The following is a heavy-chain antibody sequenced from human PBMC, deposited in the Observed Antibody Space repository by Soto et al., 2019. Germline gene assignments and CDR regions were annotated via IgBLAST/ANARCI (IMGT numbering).Heavy chain of an antibody. Sequence: GASVKVSCKPSGYTFTSYGISWVRQAPGQGLEWMGWISAYNGNTNYAQKLQGRVTMTTDTSTSTAYMELRSLRSDDTAVYYCARDLRPLTSSSVVVVATCGVYWGQGTLVTVSS. CDR1: GYTFTSYG. J-gene: IGHJ4*02. CDR2: ISAYNGNT. D-gene: IGHD2-15*01. V-gene: IGHV1-18*01. CDR3: ARDLRPLTSSSVVVVATCGVY.